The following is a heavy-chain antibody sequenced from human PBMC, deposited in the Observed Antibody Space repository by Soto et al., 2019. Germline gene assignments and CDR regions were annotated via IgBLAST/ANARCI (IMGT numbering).Heavy chain of an antibody. D-gene: IGHD4-17*01. V-gene: IGHV1-69*13. J-gene: IGHJ6*02. Sequence: EASVKVSCKASGGTFSSYAISWVQQAPGQGLEWMGGIIPIFGTANYAQKFQGSVTITADESTSTAYMELSSLRSEDTAVYYCARAWENAYGDYEVYSYYYYRMDVWGQGTTVTVSS. CDR1: GGTFSSYA. CDR3: ARAWENAYGDYEVYSYYYYRMDV. CDR2: IIPIFGTA.